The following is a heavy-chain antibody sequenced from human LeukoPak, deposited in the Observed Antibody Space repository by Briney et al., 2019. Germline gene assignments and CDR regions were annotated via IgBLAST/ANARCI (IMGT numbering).Heavy chain of an antibody. J-gene: IGHJ5*02. V-gene: IGHV4-61*02. D-gene: IGHD2-2*01. CDR1: GGSISSGSYY. CDR3: ARVVVVPAAPYWFDP. CDR2: IYISGSI. Sequence: SQTLSLTCTVSGGSISSGSYYWSWIRQPAGKGLEWIGRIYISGSINYNPSLNSRVTISVDTSKNQFSLKLSSVTAADTAVYYCARVVVVPAAPYWFDPWGQGTLVTVSS.